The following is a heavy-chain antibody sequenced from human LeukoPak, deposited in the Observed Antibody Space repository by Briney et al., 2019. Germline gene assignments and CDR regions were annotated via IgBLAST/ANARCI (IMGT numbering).Heavy chain of an antibody. CDR2: IYYSGST. CDR1: GGSISSSSYY. J-gene: IGHJ4*02. Sequence: PSETLSLTCTVSGGSISSSSYYWGWIRQPPGKGLEWIGRIYYSGSTYYNPSLKSRVTISVDTSKNQFSLQLSSVTAADTAVYYCARRGEAAVAGTGGFDYWGQGTLVTVSS. CDR3: ARRGEAAVAGTGGFDY. D-gene: IGHD6-19*01. V-gene: IGHV4-39*01.